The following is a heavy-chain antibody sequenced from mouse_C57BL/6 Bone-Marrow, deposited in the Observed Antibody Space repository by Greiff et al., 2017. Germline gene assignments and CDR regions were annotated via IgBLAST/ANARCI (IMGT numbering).Heavy chain of an antibody. CDR3: ARSGWLLAWFAY. CDR2: INPSNGGT. CDR1: GYTFTSYW. D-gene: IGHD2-3*01. V-gene: IGHV1-53*01. J-gene: IGHJ3*01. Sequence: VQLQQPGPELVKPGASVKLSCKASGYTFTSYWMHWVKQRPGQGLEWIGNINPSNGGTNYNEKFKSKATLTVDKSSSTAYMQLSSLTSEDSAVYYCARSGWLLAWFAYWGQGTLVTVSA.